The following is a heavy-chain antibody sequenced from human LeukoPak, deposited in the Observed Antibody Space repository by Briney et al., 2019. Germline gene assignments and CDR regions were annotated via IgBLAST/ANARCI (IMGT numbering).Heavy chain of an antibody. CDR1: GSTFTGFY. D-gene: IGHD3-3*01. CDR3: ARGRRFTIFAVVSGMDV. CDR2: INPNNGAT. Sequence: ASVKVSCKASGSTFTGFYVQWVRQAPGQGLEWMGWINPNNGATNYAQKFQGRVSMTRDSSISTAYLDLSRLRFDDTAVYYCARGRRFTIFAVVSGMDVWGRGTMVTVSS. J-gene: IGHJ6*04. V-gene: IGHV1-2*02.